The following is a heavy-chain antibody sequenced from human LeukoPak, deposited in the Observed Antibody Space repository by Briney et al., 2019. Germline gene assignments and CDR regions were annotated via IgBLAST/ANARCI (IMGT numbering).Heavy chain of an antibody. J-gene: IGHJ4*02. Sequence: PPETLCLTCTVSGGSISNFFWTWIRQPAGKGLEWIGRIYTSGTTNYNPSLKSRVTMSVDTSKNQFSLKLSSVTAADTAVYYCARVAERGYRYGFDYWGQGSPVSLYS. CDR2: IYTSGTT. CDR1: GGSISNFF. V-gene: IGHV4-4*07. D-gene: IGHD5-18*01. CDR3: ARVAERGYRYGFDY.